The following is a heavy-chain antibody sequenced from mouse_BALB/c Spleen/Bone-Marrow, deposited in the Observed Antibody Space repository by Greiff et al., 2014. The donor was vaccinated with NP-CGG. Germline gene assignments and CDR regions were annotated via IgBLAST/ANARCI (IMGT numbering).Heavy chain of an antibody. CDR3: AREGAYYRYIDY. D-gene: IGHD2-14*01. Sequence: VQLVESGPGLVAPSQSLSLTCTVSGFSFTTYGIHWVRQPPGKGLEWLGVIWAGGTTIYNSALMSRLSISKDTSKSQVFLKMNSLQTDDTAMYYCAREGAYYRYIDYWGQGTTLTVSS. V-gene: IGHV2-9*02. J-gene: IGHJ2*01. CDR1: GFSFTTYG. CDR2: IWAGGTT.